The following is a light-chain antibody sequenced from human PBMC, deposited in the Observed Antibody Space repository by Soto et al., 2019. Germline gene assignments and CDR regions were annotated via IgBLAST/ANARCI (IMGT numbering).Light chain of an antibody. V-gene: IGKV1-13*02. CDR2: DAS. J-gene: IGKJ1*01. CDR3: QQYETFSGT. CDR1: QDIKND. Sequence: AIQMTHSPSSLSASVGDRVTITCRASQDIKNDVAWYQQKPGKAPKLLIYDASALPRGVPSRFSGSGSGTKFTLTIASLQPDDFATYYCQQYETFSGTFGPGTKV.